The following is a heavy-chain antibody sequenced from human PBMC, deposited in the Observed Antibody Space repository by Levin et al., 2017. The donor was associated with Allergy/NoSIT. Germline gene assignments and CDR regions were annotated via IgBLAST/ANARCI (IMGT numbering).Heavy chain of an antibody. CDR3: ARLTYYYGSGSTKLDAFDI. CDR2: IDPSDSYT. D-gene: IGHD3-10*01. CDR1: GYSFTSYW. V-gene: IGHV5-10-1*01. J-gene: IGHJ3*02. Sequence: KVSCKGSGYSFTSYWISWVRQMPGKGLEWMGRIDPSDSYTNYSPSFQGHVTISADKSISTAYLQWSSLKASDSAMYYCARLTYYYGSGSTKLDAFDIWGQGTMVTVSS.